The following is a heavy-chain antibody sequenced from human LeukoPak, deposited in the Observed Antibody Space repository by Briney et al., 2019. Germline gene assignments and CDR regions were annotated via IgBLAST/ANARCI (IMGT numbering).Heavy chain of an antibody. D-gene: IGHD1-26*01. CDR3: ARGLSGSYPN. V-gene: IGHV3-66*01. J-gene: IGHJ4*02. Sequence: GGSLRLSCAASGFPVSTNYMSWVRQAPGKGPEWVSLIYSVDNPYYADSVKGRFTISRDNSKNALYLQMNSLTPENTAVYYRARGLSGSYPNWGQGTLVTVSS. CDR2: IYSVDNP. CDR1: GFPVSTNY.